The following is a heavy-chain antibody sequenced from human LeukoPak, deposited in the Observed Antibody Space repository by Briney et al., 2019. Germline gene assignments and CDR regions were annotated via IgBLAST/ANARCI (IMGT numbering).Heavy chain of an antibody. Sequence: QPGGSLRLSCAASGFTFSSYAMSWVRQAPGKGLEWVSAISGSGGSTYYADSVKGRFTISRDNSKNTLYLQMNSLRAEDTAVYYCAKSSAGRITMVRGVTRTVYFDYWGQGTLVTVSS. V-gene: IGHV3-23*01. D-gene: IGHD3-10*01. J-gene: IGHJ4*02. CDR1: GFTFSSYA. CDR3: AKSSAGRITMVRGVTRTVYFDY. CDR2: ISGSGGST.